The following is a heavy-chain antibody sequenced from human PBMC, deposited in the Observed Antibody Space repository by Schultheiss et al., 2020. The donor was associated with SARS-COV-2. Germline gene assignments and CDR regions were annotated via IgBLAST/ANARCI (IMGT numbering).Heavy chain of an antibody. D-gene: IGHD5-18*01. CDR3: AASVRDTAMLPYYYYYGMDV. CDR1: GFTFSSYA. V-gene: IGHV3-74*01. J-gene: IGHJ6*02. CDR2: INSDGSST. Sequence: GGSLRLSCAASGFTFSSYAMSWVRQAPGKGLEWVSRINSDGSSTSYADSVKGRFTISRDNSKNSLYLQMNSLRAEDTALYYCAASVRDTAMLPYYYYYGMDVWGQGTTVTVSS.